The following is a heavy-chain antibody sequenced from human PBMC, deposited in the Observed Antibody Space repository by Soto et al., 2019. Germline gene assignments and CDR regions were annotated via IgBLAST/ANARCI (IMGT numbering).Heavy chain of an antibody. CDR2: INHSGST. D-gene: IGHD3-22*01. CDR1: GGSFSGYY. J-gene: IGHJ1*01. V-gene: IGHV4-34*01. CDR3: ARGRFYYDSSGSPWGKSEYFQR. Sequence: PSETLSLTCAVYGGSFSGYYWSWIRQPPGKGLEWIGEINHSGSTNYNPSLKSRVTISLDTSKNQFSLKLSSVTAADTAVYYCARGRFYYDSSGSPWGKSEYFQRWGQGTLVTVSS.